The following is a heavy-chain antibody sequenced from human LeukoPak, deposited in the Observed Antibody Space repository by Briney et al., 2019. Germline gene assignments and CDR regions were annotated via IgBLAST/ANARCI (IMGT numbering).Heavy chain of an antibody. CDR1: GYHFTGYH. Sequence: ASVKVSCKASGYHFTGYHVHWVRQAPGQGLEWMGRISTDSGDADIAQKFQGRVTMTRDTSISTAYMELSRLTSDDSAVYYCAGLGSTVKGRIDPWGQRASVTLSS. CDR2: ISTDSGDA. CDR3: AGLGSTVKGRIDP. V-gene: IGHV1-2*02. J-gene: IGHJ5*02. D-gene: IGHD5/OR15-5a*01.